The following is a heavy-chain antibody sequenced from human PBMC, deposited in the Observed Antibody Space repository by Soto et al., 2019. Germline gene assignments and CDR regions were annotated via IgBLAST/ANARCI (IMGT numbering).Heavy chain of an antibody. J-gene: IGHJ4*02. V-gene: IGHV4-59*01. CDR1: GVSISSYY. CDR2: IFYTENT. CDR3: AGVNRGAFDY. Sequence: SETLSLTCTVSGVSISSYYWSWIRQPPGKGLEWIGSIFYTENTDYNPSLKSRVTISIDTSKKQFSLNLRSVTAADTAIYYCAGVNRGAFDYWGQGALVTVSS.